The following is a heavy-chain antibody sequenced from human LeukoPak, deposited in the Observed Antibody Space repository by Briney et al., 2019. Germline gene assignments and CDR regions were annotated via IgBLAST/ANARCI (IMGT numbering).Heavy chain of an antibody. D-gene: IGHD3-10*01. CDR2: ISYDGSNK. CDR1: GFTFSSYA. V-gene: IGHV3-30-3*01. Sequence: GGSLRLSCAASGFTFSSYAMHWVRQAPGKGLEWVAVISYDGSNKYYADSVKGRFTISRDNSKNTLYLQMNSLRAEDTAVYYCAKEDNYYGSGSYNYWGQGTLVTVSS. J-gene: IGHJ4*02. CDR3: AKEDNYYGSGSYNY.